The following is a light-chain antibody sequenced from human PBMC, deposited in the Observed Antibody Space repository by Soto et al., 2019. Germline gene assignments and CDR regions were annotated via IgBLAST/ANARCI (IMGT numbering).Light chain of an antibody. CDR3: QQRTNWTVT. V-gene: IGKV3-11*01. Sequence: EIVLTQSPATLFLSPGEKATLPCRASQSVSRYLVWYQQKPGQAPRVLISDASNRATGIPARFSGSGSGTDFTLTISSLEPEDFAVYYCQQRTNWTVTFGGGTKVDIK. J-gene: IGKJ4*01. CDR2: DAS. CDR1: QSVSRY.